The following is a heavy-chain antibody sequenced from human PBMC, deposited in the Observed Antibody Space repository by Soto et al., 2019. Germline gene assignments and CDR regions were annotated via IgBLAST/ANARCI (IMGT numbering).Heavy chain of an antibody. D-gene: IGHD3-3*01. Sequence: PSETLSLTCAVYGGSISSCNWRCCGRQPPGKGLEWIGEIYHSGSTNYNPSLKSRVTISVDKSKNQFSLKLSSVTAADTAVYYCARKKNLLLRSGYFELWGQGTMVTVSS. CDR1: GGSISSCNW. CDR3: ARKKNLLLRSGYFEL. J-gene: IGHJ3*01. CDR2: IYHSGST. V-gene: IGHV4-4*02.